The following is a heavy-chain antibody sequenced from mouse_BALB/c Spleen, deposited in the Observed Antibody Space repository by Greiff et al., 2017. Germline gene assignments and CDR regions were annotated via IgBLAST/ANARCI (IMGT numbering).Heavy chain of an antibody. CDR1: GISITTGNYR. J-gene: IGHJ4*01. Sequence: EVMLVESGPGLVKPSQTVSLTCTVTGISITTGNYRWSWIRQFPGNKLEWIGYIYYSGTITYNPSLTSRTTITRDTSKNQFFLEMNSLTAEDTATYYCAREPLYYAMDYWGQGTSVTVSS. V-gene: IGHV3-5*02. CDR2: IYYSGTI. CDR3: AREPLYYAMDY.